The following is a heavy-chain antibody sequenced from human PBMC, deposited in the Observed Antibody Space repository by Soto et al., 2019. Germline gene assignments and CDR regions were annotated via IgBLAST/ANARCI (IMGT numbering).Heavy chain of an antibody. V-gene: IGHV1-18*01. CDR1: GYTFTSYG. CDR2: ISAYNGNT. CDR3: ARDLKPAAMADYYYMDV. D-gene: IGHD2-2*01. J-gene: IGHJ6*03. Sequence: GASVKVSCKASGYTFTSYGISWVRQAPGQGLEWMGWISAYNGNTNYAQKLQGRVTMTTDTSTSTAYMELRSLRSDDTAVYYCARDLKPAAMADYYYMDVWGKGTTVTVSS.